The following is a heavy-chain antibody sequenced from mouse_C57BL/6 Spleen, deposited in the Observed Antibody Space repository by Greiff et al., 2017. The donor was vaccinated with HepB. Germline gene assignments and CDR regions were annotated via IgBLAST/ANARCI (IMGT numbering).Heavy chain of an antibody. J-gene: IGHJ2*01. CDR1: GYAFSSYW. D-gene: IGHD4-1*01. Sequence: VKLVESGAELVKPGASVKISCKASGYAFSSYWMNWVKQRPGKGLEWIGQIYPGDGDTNYNGKFKGKATLTADKSSSTAYMQLSSLTSEDSAVYFCARDWDGRDYFDYWGQGTTLTVSS. CDR2: IYPGDGDT. V-gene: IGHV1-80*01. CDR3: ARDWDGRDYFDY.